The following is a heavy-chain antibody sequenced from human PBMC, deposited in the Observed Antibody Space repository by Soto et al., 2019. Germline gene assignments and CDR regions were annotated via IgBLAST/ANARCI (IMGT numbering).Heavy chain of an antibody. D-gene: IGHD2-2*01. Sequence: PGGSLRLSCAASGFPFSSYAMSWVRQAPGKGLEWVSAISGSCCSTYYADSVKGRFTISRDNSKNTLYLQMNSLRAEDTAVYYCAKDLYLGYCSSTSCYSNWFDPWGQGTLVTVSS. CDR1: GFPFSSYA. J-gene: IGHJ5*02. V-gene: IGHV3-23*01. CDR3: AKDLYLGYCSSTSCYSNWFDP. CDR2: ISGSCCST.